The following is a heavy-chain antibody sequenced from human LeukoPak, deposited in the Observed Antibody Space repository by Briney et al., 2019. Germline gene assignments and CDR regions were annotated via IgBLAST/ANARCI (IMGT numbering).Heavy chain of an antibody. CDR2: ISYDGSNK. CDR1: GFTFSSYG. J-gene: IGHJ6*02. Sequence: GGSLRLSCAASGFTFSSYGMHWVRQAPGKGLEWVAVISYDGSNKYYADSVKGRFTISRDNSKNTLYLQMNSLRAEDTAVYYCAKDRRGSYYSLYYYYYGMDVWGQGTTVTVSS. D-gene: IGHD1-26*01. CDR3: AKDRRGSYYSLYYYYYGMDV. V-gene: IGHV3-30*18.